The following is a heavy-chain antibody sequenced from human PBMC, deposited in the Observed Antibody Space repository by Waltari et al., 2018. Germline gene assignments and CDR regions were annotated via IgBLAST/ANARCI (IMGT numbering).Heavy chain of an antibody. V-gene: IGHV1-46*01. Sequence: QVQLVQSGAEVKKPGASVKVSCKASGYTFTSYYMHWVRQAPGQGLEWMGIMNPRGGRTSYEQKFQGRVTMTRDTSTSTVYMELSSLRSEDTAVYYCARGGHYYDSRGTRGGMDVWGQGTTVTVSS. D-gene: IGHD3-22*01. CDR3: ARGGHYYDSRGTRGGMDV. CDR1: GYTFTSYY. CDR2: MNPRGGRT. J-gene: IGHJ6*02.